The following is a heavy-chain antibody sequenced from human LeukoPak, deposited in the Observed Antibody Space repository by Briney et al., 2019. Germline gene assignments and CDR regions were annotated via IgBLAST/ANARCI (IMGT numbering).Heavy chain of an antibody. CDR1: GGSISSSSYY. V-gene: IGHV4-39*01. Sequence: SETLSLTCTVSGGSISSSSYYWGWIRQPPGKGLEWIGSIYYSGSTYYNPSLKSRVTISVDTSKNQFSLKLSSVTAADTAVYYCASFHGGNLLRPYYYYMDVWGKGTTVTVSS. J-gene: IGHJ6*03. CDR2: IYYSGST. CDR3: ASFHGGNLLRPYYYYMDV. D-gene: IGHD4-23*01.